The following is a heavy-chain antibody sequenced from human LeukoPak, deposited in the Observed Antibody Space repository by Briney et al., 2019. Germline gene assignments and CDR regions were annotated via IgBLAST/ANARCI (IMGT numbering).Heavy chain of an antibody. J-gene: IGHJ5*02. D-gene: IGHD2-2*02. V-gene: IGHV1-2*02. CDR3: ARRTSDQYCTSTSCYTGWFDP. Sequence: ASVKVSCKASGYTFTGYYMHWVRQAPGQGLEWMGWINPNSGGTNYAQKFQYRVTMNRDTSISTAYMELTRLRSDDTAVYYCARRTSDQYCTSTSCYTGWFDPWGQGTLVTVSS. CDR2: INPNSGGT. CDR1: GYTFTGYY.